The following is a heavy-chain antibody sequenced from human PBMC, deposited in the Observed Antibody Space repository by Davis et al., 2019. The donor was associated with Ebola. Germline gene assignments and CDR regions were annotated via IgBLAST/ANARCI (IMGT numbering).Heavy chain of an antibody. CDR2: INHSGST. V-gene: IGHV4-34*01. J-gene: IGHJ5*02. CDR1: GGSFSGYY. CDR3: ARQYYDFPVPPNWFDP. Sequence: MPSETLSLTCAVYGGSFSGYYWSWIRQPPGKGLEWIGEINHSGSTNYNPSLKSRVTISVDTSKNQFSLKLSSVTAADTAVYYCARQYYDFPVPPNWFDPWGQGTLVTVSS. D-gene: IGHD3-3*01.